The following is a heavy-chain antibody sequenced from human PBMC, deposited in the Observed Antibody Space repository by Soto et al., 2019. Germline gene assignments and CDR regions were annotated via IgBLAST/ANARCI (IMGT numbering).Heavy chain of an antibody. J-gene: IGHJ4*02. V-gene: IGHV3-73*02. CDR1: GFTFSASA. D-gene: IGHD3-10*01. CDR2: IRSKPNSYAT. Sequence: EVQLVESGGGLVQPGGSLKLSCAASGFTFSASAMHWVRQASGKGLEWVGRIRSKPNSYATAYAVSVKGRFTISRDDSKNTAYLQINSLKTEDTAVYYCCAIRGGQPDYWGQGTLVTVSS. CDR3: CAIRGGQPDY.